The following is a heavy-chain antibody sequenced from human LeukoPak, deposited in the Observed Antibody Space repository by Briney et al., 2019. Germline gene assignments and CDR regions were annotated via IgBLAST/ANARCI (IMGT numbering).Heavy chain of an antibody. CDR3: ARGYGDYDGPDY. CDR2: IYYSGST. Sequence: SETLSLTCTVSGGSISSYYWSWIRQPPGEGLEWIGYIYYSGSTNYNPSLKSRVTISVDTSKNQFSLKLSSVTAADTAVYYCARGYGDYDGPDYWGQGTLVTVSS. D-gene: IGHD4-17*01. J-gene: IGHJ4*02. V-gene: IGHV4-59*01. CDR1: GGSISSYY.